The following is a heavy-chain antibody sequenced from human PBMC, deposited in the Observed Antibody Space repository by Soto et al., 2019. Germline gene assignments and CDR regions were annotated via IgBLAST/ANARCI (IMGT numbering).Heavy chain of an antibody. CDR1: GFTFDDYA. V-gene: IGHV3-9*01. CDR2: ISWNSGSI. D-gene: IGHD6-19*01. J-gene: IGHJ3*02. CDR3: AKDYSSGWYDAFDI. Sequence: EVQLVESGGGLVQPGRSLRLSCAASGFTFDDYAMHWVRQAPGKGLEWVSGISWNSGSIGYADSVKGRFTISRDNANNSLYLQMNSLRAEDTALYYCAKDYSSGWYDAFDIWGQGTMVTVSS.